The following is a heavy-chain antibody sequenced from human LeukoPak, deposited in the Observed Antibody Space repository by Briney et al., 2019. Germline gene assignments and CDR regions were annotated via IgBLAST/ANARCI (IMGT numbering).Heavy chain of an antibody. CDR2: INPNSGGT. CDR3: ARDQSSGDTHPNFDY. J-gene: IGHJ4*02. D-gene: IGHD3-10*01. V-gene: IGHV1-2*04. Sequence: VKVSCKASGYTFTGYYMHWVRQAPGQGLEWMGWINPNSGGTNYAQKFQGWVTMTRDTSISTAYMELSRLRSDDTAVYYCARDQSSGDTHPNFDYWGQGTLVTVSS. CDR1: GYTFTGYY.